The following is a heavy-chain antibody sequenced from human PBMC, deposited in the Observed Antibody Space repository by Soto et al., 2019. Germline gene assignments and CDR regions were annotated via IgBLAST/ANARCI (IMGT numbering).Heavy chain of an antibody. V-gene: IGHV1-2*02. J-gene: IGHJ4*02. D-gene: IGHD6-19*01. CDR1: QYTFTNYY. CDR3: ATSSDWSPLLDY. Sequence: ASVKVSCKASQYTFTNYYLHCVRQAPGQRPEWMGWINNGGGTIYAQKFQGRLTMTRDTSITTAYMELSRLSSDDTAFYYCATSSDWSPLLDYWGQGTLVTVSS. CDR2: INNGGGT.